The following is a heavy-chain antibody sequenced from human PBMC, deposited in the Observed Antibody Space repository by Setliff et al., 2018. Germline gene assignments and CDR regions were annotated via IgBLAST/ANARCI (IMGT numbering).Heavy chain of an antibody. D-gene: IGHD2-21*02. CDR3: ASHGGNSLSIYY. CDR1: GYTFTSYD. V-gene: IGHV1-8*03. Sequence: ASVKVSCKASGYTFTSYDINWVRQAPGQGLEWMGWMNPNRGNTGYAQKFQGRVTITADESTSTAYMELSSLRSEDTAVYYCASHGGNSLSIYYWGQGTRVTVSS. CDR2: MNPNRGNT. J-gene: IGHJ4*02.